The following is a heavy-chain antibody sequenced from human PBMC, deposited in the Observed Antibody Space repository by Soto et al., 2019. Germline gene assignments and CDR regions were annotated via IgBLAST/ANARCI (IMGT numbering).Heavy chain of an antibody. CDR1: GGSISSYY. Sequence: KPSETLSLTCTVSGGSISSYYWSWIRQPPGKGLEWIGYIYYSGSTNYNPSLKSRVTISVDTSKNQFSLKLSSVTAADTAVYYCARVSYDFWSGYSERWFDPWGQGTLVTVSS. CDR2: IYYSGST. D-gene: IGHD3-3*01. CDR3: ARVSYDFWSGYSERWFDP. J-gene: IGHJ5*02. V-gene: IGHV4-59*01.